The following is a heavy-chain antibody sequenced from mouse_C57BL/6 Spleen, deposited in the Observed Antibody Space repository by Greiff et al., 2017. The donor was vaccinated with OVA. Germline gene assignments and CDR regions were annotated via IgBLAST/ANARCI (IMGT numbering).Heavy chain of an antibody. CDR1: GYTFTSYW. CDR3: ARPNYGYDGYAMDY. V-gene: IGHV1-69*01. J-gene: IGHJ4*01. CDR2: IDPSDSYT. Sequence: QVHVKQPGAELVMPGASVKLSCKASGYTFTSYWMHWVKQRPGQGLEWIGEIDPSDSYTNYNQKFKGKSTLTVDKSSSTAYMQLSSLTSEDSAVYYCARPNYGYDGYAMDYWGQGTSVTVSS. D-gene: IGHD2-2*01.